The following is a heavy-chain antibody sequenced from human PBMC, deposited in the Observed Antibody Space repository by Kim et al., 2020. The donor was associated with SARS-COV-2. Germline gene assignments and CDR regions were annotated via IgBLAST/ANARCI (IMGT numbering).Heavy chain of an antibody. CDR3: AKNKGDTKNYFYYGVDV. D-gene: IGHD2-21*01. Sequence: ASVKVSCKASGFTFSNYDINWVRQATGQGLEWMGWMNPKSGDTGFAQKFHGRLTMTRDTSISTAYMELSSLRSEDTAIYYCAKNKGDTKNYFYYGVDVWGQGTTVT. V-gene: IGHV1-8*01. CDR1: GFTFSNYD. J-gene: IGHJ6*02. CDR2: MNPKSGDT.